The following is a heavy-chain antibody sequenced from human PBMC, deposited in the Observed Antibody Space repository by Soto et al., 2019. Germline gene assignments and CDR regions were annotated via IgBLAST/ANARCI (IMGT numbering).Heavy chain of an antibody. Sequence: PSETLSLTCAVSGVSIHNSHSFWGWIRHSPGKGLEFIGSVYYSGGAYYTPSLKSRVTISVDTSKNHFSLRVNSVTAADTAVYYCGRVVEGATRHNDFDSWGQGILVTVSS. V-gene: IGHV4-39*02. CDR1: GVSIHNSHSF. J-gene: IGHJ5*01. CDR2: VYYSGGA. CDR3: GRVVEGATRHNDFDS. D-gene: IGHD2-15*01.